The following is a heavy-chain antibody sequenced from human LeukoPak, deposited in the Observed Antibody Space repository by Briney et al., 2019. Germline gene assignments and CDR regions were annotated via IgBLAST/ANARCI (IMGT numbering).Heavy chain of an antibody. CDR1: GFTFDDYA. Sequence: GGSLRLSCAAPGFTFDDYAMDWGRQTPGKGVGWVSGISWNSGRIIYADWVKGRFTISRDNAKTSLYLHMNSLRAEDTALYYCAKDSAERVGYFDYWGQGTLVTVSS. CDR3: AKDSAERVGYFDY. D-gene: IGHD1-26*01. V-gene: IGHV3-9*01. CDR2: ISWNSGRI. J-gene: IGHJ4*02.